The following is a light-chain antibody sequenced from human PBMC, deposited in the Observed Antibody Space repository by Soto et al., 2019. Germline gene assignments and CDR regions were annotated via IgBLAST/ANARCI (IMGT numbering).Light chain of an antibody. CDR3: QSYDSSLSGSNVV. J-gene: IGLJ2*01. Sequence: QSVLTQPPSVSGAPGQRVTISCTGSSSNIGAGYDVHWYQQLPGKAPKLLIYGNSNRPSGVPYRFSGSKSGTSASLAITGLQAEDEADYYCQSYDSSLSGSNVVFGGGTKVTVL. V-gene: IGLV1-40*01. CDR1: SSNIGAGYD. CDR2: GNS.